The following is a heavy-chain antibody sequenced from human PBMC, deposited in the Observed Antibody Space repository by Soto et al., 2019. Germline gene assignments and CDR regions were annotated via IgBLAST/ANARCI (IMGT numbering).Heavy chain of an antibody. Sequence: GGSLRLSCTASGFTFGDYAMSWVRQAPGKGLEWVGFIRSKAYGGTTEYAASVKGRFTISRDDSKSIAYLQMNSLKTEDTAVYYCTRRATHTENFDYWVQGTLVTVSS. V-gene: IGHV3-49*04. CDR2: IRSKAYGGTT. CDR3: TRRATHTENFDY. J-gene: IGHJ4*02. CDR1: GFTFGDYA. D-gene: IGHD1-26*01.